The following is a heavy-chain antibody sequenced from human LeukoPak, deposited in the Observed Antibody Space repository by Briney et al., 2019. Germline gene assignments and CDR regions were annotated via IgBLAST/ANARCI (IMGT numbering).Heavy chain of an antibody. D-gene: IGHD3-22*01. V-gene: IGHV3-21*01. J-gene: IGHJ4*02. CDR1: GFTFSSYS. CDR3: AKEGDYDSSGYGYFDY. Sequence: GGSLRLSCAASGFTFSSYSMNWVRQAPGKGLEWVSSISSSSSYIYYANSVEGRFTISRDNAKNSLYLQMNSLRAEDTAVYYCAKEGDYDSSGYGYFDYWGQGTLVTVSS. CDR2: ISSSSSYI.